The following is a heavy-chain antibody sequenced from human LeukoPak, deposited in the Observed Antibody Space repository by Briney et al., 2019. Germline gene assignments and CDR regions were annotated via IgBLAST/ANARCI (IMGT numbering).Heavy chain of an antibody. Sequence: SETLSLTCAVSGGSISSSNWWSWVRQPPGKGLEWIGEIYHSGSTNHNPSLKSRVTISVDKSKNQFSLKLNSVTAADTAVYYCASVGSGTNWFDPWGQGTLVTVSS. V-gene: IGHV4-4*02. D-gene: IGHD3-10*01. J-gene: IGHJ5*02. CDR2: IYHSGST. CDR3: ASVGSGTNWFDP. CDR1: GGSISSSNW.